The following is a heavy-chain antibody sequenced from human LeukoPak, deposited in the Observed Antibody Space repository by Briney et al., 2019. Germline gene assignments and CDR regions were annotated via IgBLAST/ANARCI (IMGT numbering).Heavy chain of an antibody. D-gene: IGHD2-15*01. V-gene: IGHV4-59*01. CDR3: ARSGWTPGTEEYYFDY. Sequence: KPSETLSLTCTVSGGSISSYYWSWIRQPPGKGLEWIGYIYYSGSTNYNPSLKSRVTISVDTSKNQFSLKLSSVTAADTAVYYCARSGWTPGTEEYYFDYWGQGTLVTVSS. CDR2: IYYSGST. J-gene: IGHJ4*02. CDR1: GGSISSYY.